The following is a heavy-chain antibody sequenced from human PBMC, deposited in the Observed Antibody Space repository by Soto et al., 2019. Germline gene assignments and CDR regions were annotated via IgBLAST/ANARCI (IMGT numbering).Heavy chain of an antibody. CDR3: ALLIAIAAADYYFDY. J-gene: IGHJ4*02. Sequence: QITLKESGPTLVKPTQTLTLTCTFSGFSLSTSGVGVGWIRQPPGKALEWLALIYWDDDKRYSPSLKSRLTITKDTSKTQVVLTMTNMDSVDTATYYCALLIAIAAADYYFDYWGQGTLVTVSS. V-gene: IGHV2-5*02. CDR2: IYWDDDK. CDR1: GFSLSTSGVG. D-gene: IGHD6-13*01.